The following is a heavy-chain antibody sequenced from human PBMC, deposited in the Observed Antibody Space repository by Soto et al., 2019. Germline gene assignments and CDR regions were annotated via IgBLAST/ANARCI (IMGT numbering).Heavy chain of an antibody. CDR1: GFTFSSYA. CDR2: ISYDGSNK. D-gene: IGHD3-22*01. V-gene: IGHV3-30-3*01. CDR3: ARVGEENYYDSSGYPSPPLIDY. J-gene: IGHJ4*02. Sequence: GGSLRLSCAASGFTFSSYAMHWVRQAPGKGLEWVAVISYDGSNKYYADSVKGRFTISRDNSKNTLYLQMNSLRAEDTAVYYRARVGEENYYDSSGYPSPPLIDYWGQGTLVTVSS.